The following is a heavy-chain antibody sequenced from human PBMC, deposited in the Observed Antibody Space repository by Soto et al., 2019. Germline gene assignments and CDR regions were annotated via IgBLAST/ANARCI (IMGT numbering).Heavy chain of an antibody. J-gene: IGHJ5*02. Sequence: EVRLVESGGGLIQPGGSLRLSCEVSAFSVSSYYMSWVRQAPGKGLEWVSVVSDVERANFADSVKGRFTVSRDISKNTVFLQMNSLRAEDTAVYYCARPHSAAFAWAAESWGQGTLVIVSS. D-gene: IGHD1-26*01. CDR3: ARPHSAAFAWAAES. CDR2: VSDVERA. CDR1: AFSVSSYY. V-gene: IGHV3-53*01.